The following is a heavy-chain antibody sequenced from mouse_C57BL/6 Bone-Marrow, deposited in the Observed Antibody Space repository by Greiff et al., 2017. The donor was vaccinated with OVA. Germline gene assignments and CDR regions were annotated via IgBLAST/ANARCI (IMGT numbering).Heavy chain of an antibody. CDR3: ASGQGYYFDY. CDR2: IYPGSGNT. J-gene: IGHJ2*01. CDR1: GYTFTDYY. V-gene: IGHV1-76*01. Sequence: VQLQQSGAELVRPGASVKLSCKASGYTFTDYYINWVKQRPGQGLEWIARIYPGSGNTYYNEKFKGKATLTAEKSSSTAYMQLSSLTSEDSAVYFCASGQGYYFDYWGQGTTLTVSS.